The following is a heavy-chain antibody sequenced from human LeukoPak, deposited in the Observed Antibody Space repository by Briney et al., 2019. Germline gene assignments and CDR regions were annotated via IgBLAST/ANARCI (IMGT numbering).Heavy chain of an antibody. CDR1: GFSLSTSTVG. CDR3: AHRQGSYYAEEVAFDI. D-gene: IGHD1-26*01. CDR2: LYWDDDK. J-gene: IGHJ3*02. Sequence: SGPTLVKPTQTLTLTCTFSGFSLSTSTVGVGWIRQPPGKALECLALLYWDDDKRYSPSLKSRLTITKDTSKNQVVLTMTNMDPVDTATYYGAHRQGSYYAEEVAFDIWGQGTMVTVSS. V-gene: IGHV2-5*02.